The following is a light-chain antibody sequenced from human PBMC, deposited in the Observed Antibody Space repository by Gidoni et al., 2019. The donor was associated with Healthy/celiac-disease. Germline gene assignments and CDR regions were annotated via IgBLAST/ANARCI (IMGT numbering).Light chain of an antibody. J-gene: IGKJ1*01. V-gene: IGKV1-8*01. CDR3: QQYYSYPPTWT. Sequence: AIRITQSPSSLSASTGDRVTITCRASQGISSYLAWYQQKPGKAPKLLIYAAATLQSGVPSRFSGSGSGTDFTLTISCLQSEDFATYYCQQYYSYPPTWTFXQXTKVEIK. CDR2: AAA. CDR1: QGISSY.